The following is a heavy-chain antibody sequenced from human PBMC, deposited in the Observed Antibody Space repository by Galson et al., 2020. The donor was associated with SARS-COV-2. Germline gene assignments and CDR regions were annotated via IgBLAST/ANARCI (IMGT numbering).Heavy chain of an antibody. CDR2: FDPEDGET. Sequence: GASVKVSCKVSGYTLTELSMHWVRQASGKGLEWMGGFDPEDGETIYAQKFQGRVTMTEDTSTDTAYMELSSLRSEDTAVYYCATTTAMVTTDTRNWFDPWGQGTLVTVSS. D-gene: IGHD5-18*01. CDR1: GYTLTELS. V-gene: IGHV1-24*01. J-gene: IGHJ5*02. CDR3: ATTTAMVTTDTRNWFDP.